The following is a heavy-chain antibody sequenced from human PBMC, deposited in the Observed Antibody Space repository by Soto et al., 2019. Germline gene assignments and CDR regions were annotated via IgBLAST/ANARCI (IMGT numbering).Heavy chain of an antibody. CDR3: EGTARGAFDI. D-gene: IGHD6-13*01. CDR1: GFTLSSKF. J-gene: IGHJ3*02. Sequence: QPGGSLRLSCAASGFTLSSKFMSWVRQAPGKGLEWVSVIYSSGITYYADSVKGRFTISRDNSKNTLYLQMNSLRAEDTAVYYCEGTARGAFDIWCQGTMGTVSS. V-gene: IGHV3-66*01. CDR2: IYSSGIT.